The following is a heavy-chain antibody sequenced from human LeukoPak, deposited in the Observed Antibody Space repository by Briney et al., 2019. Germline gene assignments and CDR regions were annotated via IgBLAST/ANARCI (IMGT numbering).Heavy chain of an antibody. V-gene: IGHV4-59*01. D-gene: IGHD3-10*01. Sequence: SETLSLTCTVSGGSISSYYWSWIRQPPGKGLEWIGYIYYSGSTNYNPSLKSRVTISVDTSKNQFSLKLSSVTAADTAVYYCARVNGNMVRGAPPYWYFDLWGRGTLVTVSS. CDR3: ARVNGNMVRGAPPYWYFDL. J-gene: IGHJ2*01. CDR2: IYYSGST. CDR1: GGSISSYY.